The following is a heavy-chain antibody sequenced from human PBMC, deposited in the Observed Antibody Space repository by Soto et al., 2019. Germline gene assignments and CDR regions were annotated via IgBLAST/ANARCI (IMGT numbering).Heavy chain of an antibody. Sequence: QVQLQESGPRLVKPSETLAVACTVSGGSVSRGGYYWSWIRQSPGKALEWIGYTYYSGSVTYNPSLQRRVTISVDTTKSPFSLKLNSVTTADTAVYYCVREKSYFDTGGYSPLSAVWGQGILVIVST. V-gene: IGHV4-61*08. CDR3: VREKSYFDTGGYSPLSAV. CDR1: GGSVSRGGYY. CDR2: TYYSGSV. J-gene: IGHJ1*01. D-gene: IGHD3-22*01.